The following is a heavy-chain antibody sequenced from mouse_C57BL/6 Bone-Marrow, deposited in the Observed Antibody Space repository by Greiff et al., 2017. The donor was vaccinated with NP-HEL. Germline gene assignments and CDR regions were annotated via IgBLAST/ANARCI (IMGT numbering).Heavy chain of an antibody. J-gene: IGHJ2*01. CDR3: ASSTPFDY. V-gene: IGHV5-4*03. CDR2: ISDGGSYT. CDR1: GFTFSSYS. Sequence: EVKLVESGGGLVKPGGSLKLSCAASGFTFSSYSMSWVRQTPETRLEWVATISDGGSYTNYPDNVKGRFTISRDNAMNNLYLQMSHLKSEDTAMSSCASSTPFDYWGQGTTLTVSS. D-gene: IGHD5-1*01.